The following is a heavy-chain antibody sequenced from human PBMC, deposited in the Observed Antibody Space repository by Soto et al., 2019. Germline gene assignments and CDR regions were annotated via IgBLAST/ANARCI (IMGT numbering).Heavy chain of an antibody. CDR3: AKGDSTREYFQH. V-gene: IGHV3-23*01. Sequence: GGSLRLSCVASGFIFSSHALSWVRQAPGKGLEWVSVISGSGGSTYYADSVKGRFTISRDNSKNTLYLQMSSMRAEDTALYYCAKGDSTREYFQHWGQGTLVTVSS. D-gene: IGHD3-22*01. CDR2: ISGSGGST. J-gene: IGHJ1*01. CDR1: GFIFSSHA.